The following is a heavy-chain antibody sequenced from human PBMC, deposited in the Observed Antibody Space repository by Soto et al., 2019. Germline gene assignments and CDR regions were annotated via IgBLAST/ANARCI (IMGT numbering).Heavy chain of an antibody. V-gene: IGHV4-34*01. CDR1: GGSFSGYY. J-gene: IGHJ4*02. CDR3: ARRPSGDYGVDY. D-gene: IGHD2-21*02. Sequence: QVQLQQWGAGLLKPSETLSLACSVYGGSFSGYYWTWIRQPQGKGLEWIGEINHSGSTNHNPSLKSRLTVSVDTSKHQFSRKLRSVTAADTAVYYCARRPSGDYGVDYWGQGNLVTVSS. CDR2: INHSGST.